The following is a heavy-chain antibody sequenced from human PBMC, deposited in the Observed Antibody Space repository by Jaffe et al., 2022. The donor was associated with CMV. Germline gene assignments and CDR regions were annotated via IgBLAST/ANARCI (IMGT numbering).Heavy chain of an antibody. CDR3: ARDRTRIAALVY. CDR2: INAGNGNT. J-gene: IGHJ4*02. CDR1: GYTFTSYA. D-gene: IGHD6-6*01. V-gene: IGHV1-3*01. Sequence: QVQLVQSGAEVKKPGASVKVSCKASGYTFTSYAMHWVRQAPGQRLEWMGWINAGNGNTKYSQKFQGRVTITRDTSASTAYMELSSLRSEDTAVYYCARDRTRIAALVYWGQGTLVTVSS.